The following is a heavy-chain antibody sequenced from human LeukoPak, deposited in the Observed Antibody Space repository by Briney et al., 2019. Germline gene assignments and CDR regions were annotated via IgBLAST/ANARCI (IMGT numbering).Heavy chain of an antibody. CDR2: ISGRSADI. D-gene: IGHD3-22*01. J-gene: IGHJ4*02. Sequence: PGGSLRLSCAASGFTFSSYTMNWVRQAPGKGLEWVSSISGRSADIYYADSVRGRFTISRDNAKNSVFLQMNNLRVEDTAIYYCARRGYHDSSGYDYWGQGTPVTVSS. CDR1: GFTFSSYT. CDR3: ARRGYHDSSGYDY. V-gene: IGHV3-21*06.